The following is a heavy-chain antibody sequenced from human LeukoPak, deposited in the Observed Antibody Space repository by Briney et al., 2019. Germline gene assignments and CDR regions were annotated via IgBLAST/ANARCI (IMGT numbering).Heavy chain of an antibody. D-gene: IGHD2-2*01. CDR3: AREFSGYCSSTSCPGDAFDI. J-gene: IGHJ3*02. Sequence: GASVKVSCKASGYTFTNYGISWVRQAPGQGLEWMGWINPNSGGTNYAQKFQGWVTMTRDTSISTAYVELSRLRSDDTAVYYCAREFSGYCSSTSCPGDAFDIWGQGTMVTVSS. CDR1: GYTFTNYG. CDR2: INPNSGGT. V-gene: IGHV1-2*04.